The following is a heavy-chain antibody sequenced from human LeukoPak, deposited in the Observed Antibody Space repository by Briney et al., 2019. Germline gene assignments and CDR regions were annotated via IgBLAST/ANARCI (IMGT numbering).Heavy chain of an antibody. CDR3: ARDQAQPAWGLDY. D-gene: IGHD3-16*01. J-gene: IGHJ4*01. CDR1: GFTFSSYA. V-gene: IGHV3-30*04. CDR2: ISFDVSIK. Sequence: GGSLRLSCAASGFTFSSYAMHWVRQAPGKGLEWVAVISFDVSIKFYADSVKGRFTISRDNSKNTLYLQMNSLRAEDTAVYYCARDQAQPAWGLDYWGHGTLVSVSS.